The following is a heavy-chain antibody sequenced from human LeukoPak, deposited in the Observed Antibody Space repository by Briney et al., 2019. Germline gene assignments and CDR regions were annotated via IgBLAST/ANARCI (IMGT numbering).Heavy chain of an antibody. Sequence: GGSLRLSCAASGFTFSSYAMSWVRQAPGKGLEWVSAISGSGGSTYYADSVKGRFTISRDNSKNTLYLQMNSLRAEDTAVYYCAKDVPSRYYCDSSGYYLNWGQGTLVTVSS. D-gene: IGHD3-22*01. CDR1: GFTFSSYA. V-gene: IGHV3-23*01. CDR3: AKDVPSRYYCDSSGYYLN. J-gene: IGHJ4*02. CDR2: ISGSGGST.